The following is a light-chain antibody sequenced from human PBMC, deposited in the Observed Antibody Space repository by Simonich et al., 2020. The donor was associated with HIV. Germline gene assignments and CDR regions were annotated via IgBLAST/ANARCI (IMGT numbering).Light chain of an antibody. CDR2: DVS. V-gene: IGLV2-14*03. CDR3: ISYTSISTWV. Sequence: QSALTQPASVSGSPGQSITISCTGTSSDVGGFNYVSWYQHHPGKAPKLMIYDVSKRPSGVSNRFSGSKSGNTASLTISGLQAEDEADYYCISYTSISTWVFGGGTKLTVL. CDR1: SSDVGGFNY. J-gene: IGLJ3*02.